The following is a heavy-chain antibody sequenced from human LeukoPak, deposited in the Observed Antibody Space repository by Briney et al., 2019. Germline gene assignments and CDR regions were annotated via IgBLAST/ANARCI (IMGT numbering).Heavy chain of an antibody. D-gene: IGHD6-19*01. CDR2: IIPIFGTA. Sequence: EASVKVSCKASGGTFSSYAISWVRQTPGQGLEWMGGIIPIFGTANYARKFQGRVTITADKSTGTAYMELSSLRSEDTAVYYCASLTVAGTPEVDYWGQGTLVTVSS. CDR3: ASLTVAGTPEVDY. V-gene: IGHV1-69*06. J-gene: IGHJ4*02. CDR1: GGTFSSYA.